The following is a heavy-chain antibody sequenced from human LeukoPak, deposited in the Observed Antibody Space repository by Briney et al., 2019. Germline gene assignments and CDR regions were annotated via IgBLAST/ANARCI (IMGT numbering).Heavy chain of an antibody. Sequence: SETLSLTCSVSGDSVSRSDSYWDWIRQPPGKGLEWIGTIYYSGRTYYSPSLKSRITMSVDTSNNQFSLNLRSVTAADTAVYYCARRRYYDGSGYLEWGQGTLLSVSS. CDR2: IYYSGRT. J-gene: IGHJ1*01. CDR1: GDSVSRSDSY. CDR3: ARRRYYDGSGYLE. D-gene: IGHD3-22*01. V-gene: IGHV4-39*01.